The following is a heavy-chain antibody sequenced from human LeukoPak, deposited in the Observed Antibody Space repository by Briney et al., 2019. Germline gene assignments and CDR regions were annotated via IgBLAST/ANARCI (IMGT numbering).Heavy chain of an antibody. CDR1: GYTFTSYY. D-gene: IGHD3-22*01. CDR2: INPSGGST. J-gene: IGHJ4*02. V-gene: IGHV1-46*01. Sequence: ASVKVSCKASGYTFTSYYMHWVRQAPGQGLEWMGIINPSGGSTSYAQKFQGRVTMTRDMSTSTVYMELSSLRSEDTAVYYCAGLPAYYYDTSGFYFDYWGQGTLVTVSS. CDR3: AGLPAYYYDTSGFYFDY.